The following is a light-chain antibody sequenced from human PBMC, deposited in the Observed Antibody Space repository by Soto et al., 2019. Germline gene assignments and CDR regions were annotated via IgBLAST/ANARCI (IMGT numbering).Light chain of an antibody. J-gene: IGKJ3*01. Sequence: DIQLTQSPSFLSASVGDSVTITCRASQGISSYLAWYQQKPGKAPKLLIYAASTLQTGVPSRFSGSVSGTEFTLTILSLQPEDFDTYYCQQLDSYTFTFGPGTKGDIK. CDR2: AAS. V-gene: IGKV1-9*01. CDR1: QGISSY. CDR3: QQLDSYTFT.